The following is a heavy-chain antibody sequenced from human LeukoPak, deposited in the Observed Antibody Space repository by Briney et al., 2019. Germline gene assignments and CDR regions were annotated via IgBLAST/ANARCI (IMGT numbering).Heavy chain of an antibody. J-gene: IGHJ6*02. Sequence: GGSLRLSCAASGFSFSTYAMSWVRQAPGKGLEWVSTITGGGTYYADSVRGRFTISRDNSKNTLFLQMNSLRAEDTAVYYCANTDYYYGMDVWGQGTTVTVSS. CDR1: GFSFSTYA. V-gene: IGHV3-23*01. CDR3: ANTDYYYGMDV. D-gene: IGHD2-8*02. CDR2: ITGGGT.